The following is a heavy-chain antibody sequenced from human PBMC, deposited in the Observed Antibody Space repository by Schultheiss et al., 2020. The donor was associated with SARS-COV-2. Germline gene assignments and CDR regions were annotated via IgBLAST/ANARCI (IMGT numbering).Heavy chain of an antibody. CDR3: ARDGVVPAKGYNWFDP. Sequence: ASVKVSCKASGYTFTSYYMHWVRQAPGQGLEWMGIINPSGGSTSYAQKFQGRVTMTTDTSTSTAYMELRSLRSDDTAVYYCARDGVVPAKGYNWFDPWGQGTLVTVSS. CDR2: INPSGGST. CDR1: GYTFTSYY. J-gene: IGHJ5*02. D-gene: IGHD2-2*01. V-gene: IGHV1-46*01.